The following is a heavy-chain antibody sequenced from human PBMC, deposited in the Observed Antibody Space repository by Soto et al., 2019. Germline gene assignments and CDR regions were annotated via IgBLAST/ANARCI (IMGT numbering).Heavy chain of an antibody. Sequence: QLQLQESGSGLVKPSQTLSLTCAVSGDSITSGGYSWSWIRQAPGKGLEWIGYIYHSGSTYYNPSLRSRVTFSVDRSKTQFSLRLRSVTAADTAVYYCALWTYNYFDPWGQGTLVTVSS. D-gene: IGHD3-10*01. CDR3: ALWTYNYFDP. CDR1: GDSITSGGYS. J-gene: IGHJ5*02. CDR2: IYHSGST. V-gene: IGHV4-30-2*01.